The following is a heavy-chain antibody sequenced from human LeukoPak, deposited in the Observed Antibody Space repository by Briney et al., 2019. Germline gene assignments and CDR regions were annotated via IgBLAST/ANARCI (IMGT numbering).Heavy chain of an antibody. CDR3: ATGGLSSTSPLDC. V-gene: IGHV3-21*01. J-gene: IGHJ4*02. CDR2: ISSSSSNI. D-gene: IGHD2-2*01. CDR1: GFTFSSYS. Sequence: GGSLRLSCAASGFTFSSYSMNWVRQAPGKGLEWVSSISSSSSNIYYADSVKGRFTISRDNAKNSLYLQMNSLRAEDTAVYYCATGGLSSTSPLDCWGQGTLVTVSS.